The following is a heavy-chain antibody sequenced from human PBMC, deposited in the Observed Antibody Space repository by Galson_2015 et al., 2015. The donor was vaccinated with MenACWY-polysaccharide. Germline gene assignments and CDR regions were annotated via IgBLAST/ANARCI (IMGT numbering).Heavy chain of an antibody. D-gene: IGHD2-15*01. CDR1: GFTFSTYW. V-gene: IGHV3-7*01. Sequence: SLRLSCAASGFTFSTYWMSWVRQAPGKGLEWVADIKQDGSEKYYVDSVKGRFTISRDNAKNSLYLQMNSLTADDTAVYYCAKTARSGGSCWDNWGQGTLVTVSS. CDR3: AKTARSGGSCWDN. J-gene: IGHJ4*02. CDR2: IKQDGSEK.